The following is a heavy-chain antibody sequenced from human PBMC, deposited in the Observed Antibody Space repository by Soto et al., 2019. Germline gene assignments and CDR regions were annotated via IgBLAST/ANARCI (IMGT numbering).Heavy chain of an antibody. J-gene: IGHJ4*02. D-gene: IGHD2-2*01. CDR3: AKDRQGDCSSTSCPSYFFDY. CDR2: ISGSGGST. V-gene: IGHV3-23*01. Sequence: EVQLLESGGGLVQPGGSLRLSCAASGFTFSSYAMSWVRQAPGKGLEWVSAISGSGGSTYYADSVKGRFTISRDNAKKTLYLKMNSLRAEDTAVYYCAKDRQGDCSSTSCPSYFFDYWGQGTLVTVSS. CDR1: GFTFSSYA.